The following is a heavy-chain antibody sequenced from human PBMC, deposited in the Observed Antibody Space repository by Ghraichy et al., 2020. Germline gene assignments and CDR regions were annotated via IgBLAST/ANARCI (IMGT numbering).Heavy chain of an antibody. CDR1: GFTFSSYW. CDR2: IYIDESSA. Sequence: LSLTCAASGFTFSSYWMYWVRQAPGKGLVWVSRIYIDESSATYADSVKGRFTISRDNAKNTVFLQMNSLRVDDTAVYYCASSAVTYYGTALDYWGQGNLVTVSS. J-gene: IGHJ4*02. V-gene: IGHV3-74*01. D-gene: IGHD1-26*01. CDR3: ASSAVTYYGTALDY.